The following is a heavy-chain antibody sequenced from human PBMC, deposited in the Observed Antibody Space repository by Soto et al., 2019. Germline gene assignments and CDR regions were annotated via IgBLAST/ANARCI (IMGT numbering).Heavy chain of an antibody. CDR3: ARDLIAVAADVHFDY. Sequence: ASVKVSCKASGYTFTGYYMHWVRQAPGQGLEWMGWINPNSGGTNYAQKFQGRVTMTRDTSISTAYMELSRLRSDDTAVYYCARDLIAVAADVHFDYSGQGTLVTVSS. D-gene: IGHD6-19*01. J-gene: IGHJ4*02. CDR1: GYTFTGYY. CDR2: INPNSGGT. V-gene: IGHV1-2*02.